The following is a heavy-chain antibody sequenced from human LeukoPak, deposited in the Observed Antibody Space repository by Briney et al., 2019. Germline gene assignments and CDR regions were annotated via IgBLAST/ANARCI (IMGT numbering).Heavy chain of an antibody. CDR3: ARARDCSGGSCCPRFFDY. CDR2: ISSSSSYI. D-gene: IGHD2-15*01. Sequence: GGSLRLSCAASGFTFSSYSMNWVRQAPGKGLEWVSSISSSSSYIYYADSVKGRFTISRDNAKNSLYLQMNSLRAEDTAVYYCARARDCSGGSCCPRFFDYWGQGTLVTVSS. V-gene: IGHV3-21*01. CDR1: GFTFSSYS. J-gene: IGHJ4*02.